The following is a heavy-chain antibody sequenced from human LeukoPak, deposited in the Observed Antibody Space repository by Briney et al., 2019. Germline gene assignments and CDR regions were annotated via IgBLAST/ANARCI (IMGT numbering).Heavy chain of an antibody. V-gene: IGHV1-69*13. D-gene: IGHD3-22*01. Sequence: GASVKVSCKASGGTFSSYAISWVRQAPGQGLEWMGGIIPIFGTANYAQKFQGRVTITADESTSTAYMELSSLRSEDTAVYYCARGADRSRGYYDSSGYGIDYWGQGTLVTVSS. CDR3: ARGADRSRGYYDSSGYGIDY. CDR2: IIPIFGTA. J-gene: IGHJ4*02. CDR1: GGTFSSYA.